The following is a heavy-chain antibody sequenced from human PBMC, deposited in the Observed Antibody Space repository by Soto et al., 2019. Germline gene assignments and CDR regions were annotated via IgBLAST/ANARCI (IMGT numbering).Heavy chain of an antibody. CDR3: ALMIEGAFFDH. CDR1: GVSLSTSGMG. Sequence: QVTLKESGPTLVKPTQTLTLTCTFSGVSLSTSGMGVRWIRQPPGKALEWLALVYCDDDKRYSPSLKSRLTITKDTSKNQVVLTMTYMDPVDTATYYCALMIEGAFFDHWGQGTLVTVSS. D-gene: IGHD2-21*01. V-gene: IGHV2-5*02. J-gene: IGHJ4*02. CDR2: VYCDDDK.